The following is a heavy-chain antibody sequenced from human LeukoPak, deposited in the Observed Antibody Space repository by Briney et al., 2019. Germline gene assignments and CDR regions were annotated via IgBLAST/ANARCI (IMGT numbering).Heavy chain of an antibody. D-gene: IGHD3-10*01. CDR3: ARGGGSRITMVRGFLDP. V-gene: IGHV4-34*01. Sequence: GSLRLSCAASGFSFSTYVMSWVRQPPGKGLEWIGEINHSGSTNYNPSLKSRVTISVDTSKNQFSLKLSSVTAADTAVYYCARGGGSRITMVRGFLDPWGQGTLVTVSS. CDR1: GFSFSTYV. J-gene: IGHJ5*02. CDR2: INHSGST.